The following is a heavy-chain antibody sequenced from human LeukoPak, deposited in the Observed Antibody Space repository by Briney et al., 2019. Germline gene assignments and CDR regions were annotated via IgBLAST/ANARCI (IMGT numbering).Heavy chain of an antibody. CDR1: GYTFTSYG. J-gene: IGHJ5*02. V-gene: IGHV1-18*01. CDR3: ARLRRTGTTSWSWFDP. D-gene: IGHD1-7*01. Sequence: ASVKVSCKASGYTFTSYGISWVRQAPGQGLEWMGWISAYNGNTNYAQKLQGRVTMTTDTSTSTAYMELRSLRSDDTAVYYCARLRRTGTTSWSWFDPWGQGTLVIVSS. CDR2: ISAYNGNT.